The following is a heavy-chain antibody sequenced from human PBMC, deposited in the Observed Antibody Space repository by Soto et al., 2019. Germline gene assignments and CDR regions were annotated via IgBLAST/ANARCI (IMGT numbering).Heavy chain of an antibody. Sequence: QVQLVESGGGVVQPGKSLRLSCAGSGFTFSSYGMDWVRQAPGKGLEWVAVISYDGSNKYYADSVKGRFTISRDNSKNTLYLQMSSLRAHDTAVYYCAKERMGAGVRGYFDYWCQGTLVTVSS. V-gene: IGHV3-30*18. CDR1: GFTFSSYG. J-gene: IGHJ4*02. CDR2: ISYDGSNK. D-gene: IGHD3-10*01. CDR3: AKERMGAGVRGYFDY.